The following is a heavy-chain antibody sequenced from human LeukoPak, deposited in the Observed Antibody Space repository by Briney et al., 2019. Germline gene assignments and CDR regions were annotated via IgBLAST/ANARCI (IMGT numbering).Heavy chain of an antibody. J-gene: IGHJ5*02. CDR1: GYTFTSYG. V-gene: IGHV1-18*01. D-gene: IGHD3-10*01. CDR2: ISAYNGNT. CDR3: ARAIMVRGVINNWFDP. Sequence: ASVKVSCKASGYTFTSYGISWVRQAPGQGLEWMGWISAYNGNTNYAQKLRGRVTMTTDTSTSTAYMELRSLRSDDTAVYYCARAIMVRGVINNWFDPWGQGTLVTVSS.